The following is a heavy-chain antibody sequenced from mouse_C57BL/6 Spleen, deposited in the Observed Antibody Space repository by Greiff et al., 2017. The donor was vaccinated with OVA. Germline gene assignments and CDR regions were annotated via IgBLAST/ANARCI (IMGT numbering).Heavy chain of an antibody. CDR2: INPGSGGT. D-gene: IGHD3-1*01. Sequence: VQLVESGAELVRPGTSVKVSCKASGYAFTNYFIEWVKQRPGQGLEWIGVINPGSGGTNYNEKFKGKATLTADKSSSTAYMQLSSQTSEDSSVYFGARQLGPDYAMDYWGQGTSVTVSS. CDR1: GYAFTNYF. J-gene: IGHJ4*01. V-gene: IGHV1-54*01. CDR3: ARQLGPDYAMDY.